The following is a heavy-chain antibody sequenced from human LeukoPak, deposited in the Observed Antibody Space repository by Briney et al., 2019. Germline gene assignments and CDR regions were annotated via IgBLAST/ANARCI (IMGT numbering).Heavy chain of an antibody. CDR3: ARDRH. CDR2: IYSGGST. J-gene: IGHJ4*02. Sequence: GGSLRHSCSASGLTVSSNYMSWVRQAPGKGLEWVSVIYSGGSTYYADSVKGRFTISRDNSKNTLYLQMNSLRGDDTAVYYCARDRHWGQGTLVTVSS. CDR1: GLTVSSNY. V-gene: IGHV3-53*01.